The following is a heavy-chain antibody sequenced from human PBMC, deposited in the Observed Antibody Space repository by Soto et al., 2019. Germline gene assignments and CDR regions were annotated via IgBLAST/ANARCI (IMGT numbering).Heavy chain of an antibody. J-gene: IGHJ4*02. CDR2: IIPIFGTA. D-gene: IGHD2-15*01. V-gene: IGHV1-69*01. Sequence: QVQLVQSGAEVKKPGSSVKVSCKASGGTFSSYAISWVRQAPGQGLEWMGGIIPIFGTANYAQKFQGRVTITADESTSTDYMELSSLRSEDTAVYYCARGGLVVVAATLPYYFDYWGQVTLVTVSS. CDR3: ARGGLVVVAATLPYYFDY. CDR1: GGTFSSYA.